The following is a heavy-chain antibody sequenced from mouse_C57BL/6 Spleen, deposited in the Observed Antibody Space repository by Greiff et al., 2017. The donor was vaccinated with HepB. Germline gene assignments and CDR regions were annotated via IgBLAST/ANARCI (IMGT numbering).Heavy chain of an antibody. CDR1: GYTFTDYY. J-gene: IGHJ4*01. CDR3: ARRGGWAMDY. V-gene: IGHV1-76*01. Sequence: QVTLKVSGAELVRPGASVKLSCKASGYTFTDYYINWVKQRPGQGLEWIARIYPGSGNTYYNEKFKGKATLTAEKSSSTAYMQLSSLTSEDSAVYFCARRGGWAMDYWGQGTSVTVSS. CDR2: IYPGSGNT. D-gene: IGHD1-1*02.